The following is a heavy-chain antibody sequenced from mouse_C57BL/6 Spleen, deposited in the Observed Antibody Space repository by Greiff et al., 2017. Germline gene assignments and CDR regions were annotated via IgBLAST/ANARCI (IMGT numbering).Heavy chain of an antibody. CDR3: ARGEAYYDCDEFAY. V-gene: IGHV1-80*01. CDR1: GYAFSSYW. CDR2: IYPGDGDT. D-gene: IGHD2-4*01. J-gene: IGHJ3*01. Sequence: QVQLQQSGAELVKPGASVKISCKASGYAFSSYWMNWVKQRPGKGLEWIGQIYPGDGDTNYNGKFKGKATLTADKSSSTAYMQLSSLTSEDSAVYFCARGEAYYDCDEFAYWGQGTLVTVSA.